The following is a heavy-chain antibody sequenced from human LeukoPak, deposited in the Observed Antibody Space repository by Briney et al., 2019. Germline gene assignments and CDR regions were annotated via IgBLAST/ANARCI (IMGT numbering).Heavy chain of an antibody. J-gene: IGHJ4*02. CDR3: ARDRSTGGWGAFDY. Sequence: GGSLRLSCAASGFTVSSHYMTWVRQAPGKGLEWVSGIYSNGNTYYADSVKGRFTISRDNSKNTLYLQMNSLRVEDTAVYYCARDRSTGGWGAFDYWGQGTLVTVSS. V-gene: IGHV3-66*01. CDR2: IYSNGNT. D-gene: IGHD3-16*01. CDR1: GFTVSSHY.